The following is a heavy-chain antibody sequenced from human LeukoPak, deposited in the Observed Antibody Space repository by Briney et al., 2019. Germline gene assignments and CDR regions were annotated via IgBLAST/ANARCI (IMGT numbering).Heavy chain of an antibody. CDR3: ARGDYYDSSGYYSWGAFDI. Sequence: ASVKVSCKASGYPFTSYAMHWVRPAPGQRLEWMGWINPGNGNTKYSQEFQGRVTITRDTSASTAYLELSSLRSEDMAVYYCARGDYYDSSGYYSWGAFDIWGQGTMVTVSS. CDR1: GYPFTSYA. CDR2: INPGNGNT. D-gene: IGHD3-22*01. V-gene: IGHV1-3*03. J-gene: IGHJ3*02.